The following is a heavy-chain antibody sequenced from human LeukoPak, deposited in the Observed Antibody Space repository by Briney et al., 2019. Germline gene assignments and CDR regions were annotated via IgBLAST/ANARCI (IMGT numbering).Heavy chain of an antibody. D-gene: IGHD6-13*01. CDR1: GFTFSSFS. CDR3: ARGSLGSWFFFDY. CDR2: ISRSGDAT. V-gene: IGHV3-23*01. Sequence: GGSLRLSCAASGFTFSSFSMAWVRQAPGKGPEWLSTISRSGDATYYADSVKGRFTISRDNSWNTLYLQMSSLRVDDTALYYCARGSLGSWFFFDYWGQGTLVTASS. J-gene: IGHJ4*02.